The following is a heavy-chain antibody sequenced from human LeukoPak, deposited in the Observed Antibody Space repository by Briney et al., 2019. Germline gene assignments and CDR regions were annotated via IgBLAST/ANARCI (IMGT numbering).Heavy chain of an antibody. Sequence: PGGSLRLSCAASGFIFSNFAMSGLRQAPGRGLEWVSTISSNGDTTYYADSVKGRFTVSRDNSRNTLYLHMNSLRTEDTAVFYCAKRDCGSTSCHAYSWFDPWGQGTLVTVSS. D-gene: IGHD2-2*01. V-gene: IGHV3-23*01. J-gene: IGHJ5*02. CDR2: ISSNGDTT. CDR3: AKRDCGSTSCHAYSWFDP. CDR1: GFIFSNFA.